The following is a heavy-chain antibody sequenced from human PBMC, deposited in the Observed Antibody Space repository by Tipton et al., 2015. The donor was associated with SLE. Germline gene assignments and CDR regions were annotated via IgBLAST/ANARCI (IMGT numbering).Heavy chain of an antibody. CDR1: GYSFTSYW. J-gene: IGHJ3*02. V-gene: IGHV5-10-1*01. D-gene: IGHD5-18*01. CDR3: ASFTAMVDYAFDI. Sequence: VQLVQSGAEVKKPGESLRISCRGSGYSFTSYWISWVRQMPGKGLEWMGRIDPSDSYTNYSPSFQGHVTISADKSISTAYLQWSSLKASDTAMYYCASFTAMVDYAFDIWGQGTMVTVSS. CDR2: IDPSDSYT.